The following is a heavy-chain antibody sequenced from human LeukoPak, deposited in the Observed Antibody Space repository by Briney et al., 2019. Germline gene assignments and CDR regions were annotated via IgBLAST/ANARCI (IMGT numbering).Heavy chain of an antibody. CDR3: AHHGGGTIRIAAFDI. J-gene: IGHJ3*02. CDR1: GFTFSSYS. Sequence: GGSLRLSCAASGFTFSSYSMNWVRQAPGKGLEWVSSISSSSSYIYYADSVKGRFTISRDNSKNTLYLQLNSLRAEDTAIYYCAHHGGGTIRIAAFDIWGQGTMVTVSS. CDR2: ISSSSSYI. D-gene: IGHD3-3*01. V-gene: IGHV3-21*04.